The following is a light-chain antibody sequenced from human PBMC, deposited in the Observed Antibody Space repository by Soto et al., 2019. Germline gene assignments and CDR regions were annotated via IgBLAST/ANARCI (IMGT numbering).Light chain of an antibody. V-gene: IGKV1-5*03. CDR2: QAS. Sequence: DIQMTKSPATLSASVGDRVTITCRASQSIINWLAWYQQKPGKAPRFLIHQASVLETGVPSRFSGSGSETEFALTINSLQPDDFGVYYCQQYLNFPITFGQGTRLEIK. J-gene: IGKJ5*01. CDR1: QSIINW. CDR3: QQYLNFPIT.